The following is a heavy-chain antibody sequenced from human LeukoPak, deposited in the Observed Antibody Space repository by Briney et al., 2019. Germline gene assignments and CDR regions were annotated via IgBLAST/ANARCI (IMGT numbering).Heavy chain of an antibody. CDR2: IYHSGST. CDR3: ARGMDV. J-gene: IGHJ6*04. CDR1: GSSISSGYY. Sequence: KPSETLSLTCAVSGSSISSGYYWGWLRQPPGKGLEWIGSIYHSGSTYYNPSLKSRVTISVDTSKNQFSLKLSSVTAADTAVYYCARGMDVWGKGTTVTVSS. V-gene: IGHV4-38-2*01.